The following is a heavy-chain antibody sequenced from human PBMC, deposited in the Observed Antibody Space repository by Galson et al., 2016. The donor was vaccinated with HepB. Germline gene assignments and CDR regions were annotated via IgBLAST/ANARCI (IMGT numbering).Heavy chain of an antibody. V-gene: IGHV1-18*01. CDR3: ASYAYSTGWYDL. J-gene: IGHJ5*01. D-gene: IGHD2-8*02. Sequence: SVKVSCKASGYTFLGYGMRWVRQAPGQGLEWMGWSSAFNGNTKYAQNLQGRFTMTTDTSTTTASMELRSLRPDDTAIYFCASYAYSTGWYDLWGQGTLVSVSS. CDR1: GYTFLGYG. CDR2: SSAFNGNT.